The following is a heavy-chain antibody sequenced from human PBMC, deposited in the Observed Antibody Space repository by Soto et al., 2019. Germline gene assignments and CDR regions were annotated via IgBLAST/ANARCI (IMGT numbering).Heavy chain of an antibody. CDR2: IYHSGST. CDR1: GGSISSGGYS. V-gene: IGHV4-30-2*01. J-gene: IGHJ4*02. CDR3: ASSHAGAHITAAVH. Sequence: SETLSLTCAVSGGSISSGGYSWSWIRQPPGKGLEWIGYIYHSGSTYYNPSLKSRVTISVDRSKNQFSLKLSSVAAADTAVYYCASSHAGAHITAAVHWGQGTLVTVSS. D-gene: IGHD6-13*01.